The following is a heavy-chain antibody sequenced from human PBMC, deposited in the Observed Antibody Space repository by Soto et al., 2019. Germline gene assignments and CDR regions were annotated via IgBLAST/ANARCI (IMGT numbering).Heavy chain of an antibody. CDR2: ISGSGGTT. J-gene: IGHJ6*03. CDR3: AKAFVMVASTPAYYYMDV. D-gene: IGHD2-15*01. Sequence: PGGSLRLSCAASGFTFSSYAMIWVRQAPGKGLEWVSVISGSGGTTYYTDSVKGRFTISRDNSKNTLYLQMNSLRAEDTAVYYCAKAFVMVASTPAYYYMDVWGKGTTVTVSS. CDR1: GFTFSSYA. V-gene: IGHV3-23*01.